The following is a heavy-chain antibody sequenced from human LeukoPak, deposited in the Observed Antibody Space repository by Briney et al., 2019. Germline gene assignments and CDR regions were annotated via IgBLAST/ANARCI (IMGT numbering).Heavy chain of an antibody. CDR1: GGTFDNHA. Sequence: SVRVSCKASGGTFDNHAISWVRQAPGQGPEWMGRVFPMFGIRNYPQRFRGRVNITADKSTNTAYMELSSLRSEDTAIYYCATEPSRSYSFDHLNFWGLGTPVTVSS. V-gene: IGHV1-69*04. CDR3: ATEPSRSYSFDHLNF. CDR2: VFPMFGIR. D-gene: IGHD5-18*01. J-gene: IGHJ4*02.